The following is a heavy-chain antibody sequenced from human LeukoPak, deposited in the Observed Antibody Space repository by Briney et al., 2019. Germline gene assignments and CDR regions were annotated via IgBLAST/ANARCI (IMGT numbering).Heavy chain of an antibody. CDR3: ARTAVLRYFDWFQGFDP. J-gene: IGHJ5*02. CDR1: GGSISSYY. CDR2: IYLSGST. D-gene: IGHD3-9*01. Sequence: SETLSLPCTVSGGSISSYYWSWIREPPGKGLECMGYIYLSGSTNYNPSLKSRVTISVDTSKNQFSLKLSSVTAEDTAVYYCARTAVLRYFDWFQGFDPWGQGTLVTVSS. V-gene: IGHV4-59*01.